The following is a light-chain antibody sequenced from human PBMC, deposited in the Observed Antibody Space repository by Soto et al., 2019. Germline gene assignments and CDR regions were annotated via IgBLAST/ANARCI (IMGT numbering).Light chain of an antibody. CDR3: QQYNGYPWT. CDR2: KAS. Sequence: DIQVTQSPSTLSASVGDRVTITCRASQSLNDWLAWYQQKPGKAPKLLIYKASGLESGVPSRFSGSGSGTEFTLTISRLQPDDFANYYCQQYNGYPWTFGQGTKVEIK. J-gene: IGKJ1*01. V-gene: IGKV1-5*03. CDR1: QSLNDW.